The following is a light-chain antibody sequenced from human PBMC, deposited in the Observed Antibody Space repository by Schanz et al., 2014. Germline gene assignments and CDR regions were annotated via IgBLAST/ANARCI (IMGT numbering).Light chain of an antibody. CDR3: NSFTSSHTHV. J-gene: IGLJ3*02. CDR1: SSNIGNNA. V-gene: IGLV1-36*01. Sequence: QSVLTQPPSVSEAPRQRVTISCSGSSSNIGNNAVNWYQQLPGKAPKLLIYDNNQRPSGVPDRFSGSKSGNTASLTISGLQAEDEADYYCNSFTSSHTHVFGGGTKLT. CDR2: DNN.